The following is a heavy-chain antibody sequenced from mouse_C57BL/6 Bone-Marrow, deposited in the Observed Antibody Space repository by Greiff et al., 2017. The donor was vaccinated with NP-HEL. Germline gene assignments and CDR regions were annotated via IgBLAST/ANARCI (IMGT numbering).Heavy chain of an antibody. J-gene: IGHJ2*01. Sequence: QVQLKQSGAELARPGASVKLSCKASGYTFTSYGISWVKQRTGQGLEWIGEIYPRSGNTYYNEKFKGKATLTADKSSSTAYMELRSLTSEDSAVYFCARRYYGSSKGYFDYWGQGTTLTVSS. CDR3: ARRYYGSSKGYFDY. CDR2: IYPRSGNT. V-gene: IGHV1-81*01. CDR1: GYTFTSYG. D-gene: IGHD1-1*01.